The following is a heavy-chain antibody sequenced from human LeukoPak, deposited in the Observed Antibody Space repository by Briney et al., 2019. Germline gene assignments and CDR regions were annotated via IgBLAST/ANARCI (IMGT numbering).Heavy chain of an antibody. V-gene: IGHV4-61*02. CDR2: IYTSGST. D-gene: IGHD2-8*01. Sequence: SQTLSLTCTVSGGSISSGSYYWSWIRPPAGKGLEWIGRIYTSGSTNYNPSLKSRVTISVDTSKNQFSLKLSSVTAADTAVYYCARDHKWSRWFDPWGQGTLVTVSS. J-gene: IGHJ5*02. CDR3: ARDHKWSRWFDP. CDR1: GGSISSGSYY.